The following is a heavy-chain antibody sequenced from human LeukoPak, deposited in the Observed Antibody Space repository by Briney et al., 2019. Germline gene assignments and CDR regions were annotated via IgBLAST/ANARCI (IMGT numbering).Heavy chain of an antibody. CDR1: EYTLTSYY. CDR3: AQAVAGTRRFYYYYGMDV. V-gene: IGHV1-46*01. CDR2: INPSGGST. J-gene: IGHJ6*02. D-gene: IGHD6-19*01. Sequence: ASVKVSCKASEYTLTSYYLHWVRQAPGQGLEWMAIINPSGGSTSHAQKFQGRVTMTRDTSASTVYMELSSLRSEDTAVYYCAQAVAGTRRFYYYYGMDVWGQGTTVTVSS.